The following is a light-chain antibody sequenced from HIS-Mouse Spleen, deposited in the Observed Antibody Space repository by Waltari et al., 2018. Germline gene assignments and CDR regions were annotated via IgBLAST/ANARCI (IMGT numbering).Light chain of an antibody. V-gene: IGLV2-14*03. CDR1: SSDVGGYNY. Sequence: QSALTQPASVSGSPGQSITISCTGTSSDVGGYNYVSWYQQHPGKAPKLMLYDVSNRPAGVSNRVSGSKSGNTASLTISGLQAEDEADYYCSSYTSSSTVVFGGGTKLTVL. J-gene: IGLJ2*01. CDR2: DVS. CDR3: SSYTSSSTVV.